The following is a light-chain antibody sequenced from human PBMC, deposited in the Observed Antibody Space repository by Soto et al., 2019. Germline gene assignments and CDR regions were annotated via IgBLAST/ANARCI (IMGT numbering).Light chain of an antibody. CDR2: GAS. CDR1: QSVSSK. Sequence: EVVLTRSPVTLSFSPGERATLSCRASQSVSSKLAWYQQKPGQAPRLLIYGASTRATGIPARFSGSGSGTEFTLTISSLQSEDFAVYDKSQYSTGPTLTCGRGTRVDIK. CDR3: SQYSTGPTLT. J-gene: IGKJ4*01. V-gene: IGKV3-15*01.